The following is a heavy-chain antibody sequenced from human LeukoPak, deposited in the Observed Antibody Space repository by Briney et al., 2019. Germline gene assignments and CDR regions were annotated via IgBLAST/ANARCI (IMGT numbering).Heavy chain of an antibody. D-gene: IGHD3-22*01. Sequence: GGSLSLSCAASGFTFSSYGMHWVRQAPGKGLEWVAVIWYDGSNKYYADSVKGRFTISRDNSKNTLYLQMNSLRAEDTAVYYCAKDYYDSSGSSPFDYWGQGTLVTVSS. CDR1: GFTFSSYG. CDR2: IWYDGSNK. J-gene: IGHJ4*02. V-gene: IGHV3-33*06. CDR3: AKDYYDSSGSSPFDY.